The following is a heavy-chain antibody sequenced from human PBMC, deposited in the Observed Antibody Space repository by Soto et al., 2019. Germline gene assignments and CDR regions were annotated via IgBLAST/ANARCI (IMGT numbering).Heavy chain of an antibody. V-gene: IGHV1-69*05. CDR1: GGTFSSYA. J-gene: IGHJ6*02. CDR3: ARDLPPMDV. Sequence: ASVKVSCKASGGTFSSYAISWVRQAPGQGLEWMGGIIPIFGTANYAQKLQGRVSMTTDTSTSTAYMELRSLRSDDTAVYYCARDLPPMDVWGQGTTVTVSS. CDR2: IIPIFGTA.